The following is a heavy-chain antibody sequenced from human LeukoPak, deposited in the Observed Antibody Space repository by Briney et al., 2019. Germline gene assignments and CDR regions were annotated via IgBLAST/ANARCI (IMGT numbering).Heavy chain of an antibody. J-gene: IGHJ4*02. D-gene: IGHD5-12*01. V-gene: IGHV4-59*01. CDR1: GGSISSYY. Sequence: SETLSLTCTVSGGSISSYYWSWIRQPPGKGLEWIGYIYYSGSTNYNPSLKSRVTISVDTSKNQFSLKLSSVTAADTAVYYCARVGGYSGYDYFDYWGQGTLVTVSS. CDR2: IYYSGST. CDR3: ARVGGYSGYDYFDY.